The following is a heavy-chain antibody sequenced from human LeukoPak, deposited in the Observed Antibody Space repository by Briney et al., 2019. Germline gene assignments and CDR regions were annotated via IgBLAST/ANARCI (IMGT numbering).Heavy chain of an antibody. Sequence: PGGSLGLSCVASGISFSTAWMSWVRQAPGKGLEWVGRIQSKNQGETTHYAAPVNGRFTISRDDSQNTIFLQMNSLKIEDTAIYYCVTDIYVWGQGTLVTVSS. V-gene: IGHV3-15*05. J-gene: IGHJ4*02. CDR2: IQSKNQGETT. D-gene: IGHD3-16*01. CDR3: VTDIYV. CDR1: GISFSTAW.